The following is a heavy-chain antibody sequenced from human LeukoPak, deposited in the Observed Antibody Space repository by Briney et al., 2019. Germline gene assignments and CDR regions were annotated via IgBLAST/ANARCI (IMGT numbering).Heavy chain of an antibody. Sequence: SETLSLTCTVSGGSISSSSYYWGWIRQPPGKGLEWIGSIYYSGSTYYNPSLKSRVTISVDTSKNQFSLKLTSVTAADTAVYYCARVEEGDNYSFFDYWGQGTLVTVSS. D-gene: IGHD2-15*01. CDR3: ARVEEGDNYSFFDY. CDR1: GGSISSSSYY. J-gene: IGHJ4*02. V-gene: IGHV4-39*07. CDR2: IYYSGST.